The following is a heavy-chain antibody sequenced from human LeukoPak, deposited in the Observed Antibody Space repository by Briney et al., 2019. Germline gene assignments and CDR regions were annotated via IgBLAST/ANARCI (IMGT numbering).Heavy chain of an antibody. J-gene: IGHJ6*02. D-gene: IGHD2-2*01. Sequence: TGGSLRLSCAASGFTFSSYSMNWVRQAPGKRLEWVSSISSSSSYIYYADSVKGRFTISRDNAKNSLYLQMNSLRAEDTAVYYCAREAQSSVVVPAAIGPYYYYYYGMDVWGQGTTVTVSS. V-gene: IGHV3-21*01. CDR3: AREAQSSVVVPAAIGPYYYYYYGMDV. CDR1: GFTFSSYS. CDR2: ISSSSSYI.